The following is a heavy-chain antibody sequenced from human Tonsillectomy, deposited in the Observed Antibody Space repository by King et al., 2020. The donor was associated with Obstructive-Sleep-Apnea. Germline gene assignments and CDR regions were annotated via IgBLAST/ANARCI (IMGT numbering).Heavy chain of an antibody. CDR3: ARAMYHYVSAAFDY. CDR2: ISSSGSTI. V-gene: IGHV3-11*01. J-gene: IGHJ4*02. Sequence: VQLVESGGGLVKPGGSLRLSCAASKFTFSDDYMSWIRQAPGKGLEWVSYISSSGSTIYYADSVKVRFTISRDNAKKSLYLQMNSLRDEDTAVYYCARAMYHYVSAAFDYWGQGTLVTVSS. CDR1: KFTFSDDY. D-gene: IGHD3-22*01.